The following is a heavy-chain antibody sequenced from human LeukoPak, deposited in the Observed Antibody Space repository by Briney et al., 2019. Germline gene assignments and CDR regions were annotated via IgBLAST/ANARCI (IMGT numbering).Heavy chain of an antibody. CDR1: GFTFPSFA. V-gene: IGHV3-23*01. J-gene: IGHJ6*03. CDR2: ISGSGGST. Sequence: GGSLRLSCEASGFTFPSFAMSWVRQAPGKGLEWVSAISGSGGSTYYADSVKGRFTISRDNSKNTLYLQMNSLRAEDTAVYYCAKDAMVTLPYYYYYMDVWGKGTTVTVSS. D-gene: IGHD5-18*01. CDR3: AKDAMVTLPYYYYYMDV.